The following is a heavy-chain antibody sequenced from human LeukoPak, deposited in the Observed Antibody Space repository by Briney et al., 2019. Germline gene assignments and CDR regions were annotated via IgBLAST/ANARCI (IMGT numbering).Heavy chain of an antibody. CDR3: ARGVPVLLWFGELHTYFDY. CDR1: GGSFSGYY. J-gene: IGHJ4*03. CDR2: INHSGST. D-gene: IGHD3-10*01. Sequence: PSETLSLTCAVYGGSFSGYYWSWIRQPPGKGLEWIGEINHSGSTNYNPSLKSRVTISVDTSKNQFSLKLSSVTAADTAVYYCARGVPVLLWFGELHTYFDYWGQGTMVTVSS. V-gene: IGHV4-34*01.